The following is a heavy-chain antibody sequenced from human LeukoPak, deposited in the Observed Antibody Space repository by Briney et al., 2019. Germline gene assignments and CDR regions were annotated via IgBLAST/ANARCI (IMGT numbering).Heavy chain of an antibody. Sequence: SETLSLTLACYGGFFRGYFWSWLRQPPGKGPEGIGEINHSGNTNYNPSLKSRVTISVDTSKNQFSLKLSSVTAADTAVYYCARGRGSSGWPFDYWGQGTLVTVSS. J-gene: IGHJ4*02. V-gene: IGHV4-34*01. CDR3: ARGRGSSGWPFDY. CDR1: GGFFRGYF. CDR2: INHSGNT. D-gene: IGHD6-19*01.